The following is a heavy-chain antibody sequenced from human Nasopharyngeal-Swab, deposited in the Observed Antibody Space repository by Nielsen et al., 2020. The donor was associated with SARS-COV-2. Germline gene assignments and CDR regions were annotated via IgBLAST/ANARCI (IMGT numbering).Heavy chain of an antibody. CDR1: GFSFSSYA. Sequence: GGSLRLSCTASGFSFSSYAMHWVRQAPGKGLEWVSSISSRYIHIYYADAVKGRFTISRDNAENSLHLQMHSLRAEDSGVYYCSRGLFPGDYWGQGTLVTVSS. CDR2: ISSRYIHI. CDR3: SRGLFPGDY. J-gene: IGHJ4*02. V-gene: IGHV3-21*01.